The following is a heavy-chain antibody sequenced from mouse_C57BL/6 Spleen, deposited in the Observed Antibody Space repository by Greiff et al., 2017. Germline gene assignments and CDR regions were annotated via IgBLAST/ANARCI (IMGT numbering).Heavy chain of an antibody. CDR1: GYTFTDYN. CDR3: ARLDYYGSSYDYAMDY. J-gene: IGHJ4*01. V-gene: IGHV1-18*01. D-gene: IGHD1-1*01. CDR2: INPNNGGT. Sequence: EVQLQQSGPELVKPGASVKIPCKASGYTFTDYNMDWVKQSHGKSLEWIGDINPNNGGTIYNQKFKGKATLTVDKSSSTAYMELRSLTSEDTAVYYCARLDYYGSSYDYAMDYWGQGTSVTVSS.